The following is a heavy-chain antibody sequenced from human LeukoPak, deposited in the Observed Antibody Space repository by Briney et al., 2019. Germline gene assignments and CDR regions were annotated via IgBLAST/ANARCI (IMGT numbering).Heavy chain of an antibody. CDR2: IYGRGGS. V-gene: IGHV4-61*02. CDR1: GDSISSGSYY. Sequence: PSQTLSLTCTVSGDSISSGSYYWSWIRQPAGKGLEWIGRIYGRGGSNYNPSLKSRVTISIDKSKNQFSLKMNSVTAPDTAVYYCARGLNDSWTGENYWGQGTLVTVSS. D-gene: IGHD3-3*01. CDR3: ARGLNDSWTGENY. J-gene: IGHJ4*02.